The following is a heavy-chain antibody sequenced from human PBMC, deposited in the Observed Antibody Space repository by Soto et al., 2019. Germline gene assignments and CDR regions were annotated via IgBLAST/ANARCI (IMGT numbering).Heavy chain of an antibody. J-gene: IGHJ4*02. CDR2: IIPIFGTA. Sequence: QVQLVQSGAEVKKPGSSVKVSCKASGGTFSSYAISWVRRAPGQGLEWMGGIIPIFGTANYAQKFQGRVTITADESASTAYMELSSLRSEDTAVYYCAGDSSGYSRFDYWGQGTLVTVSS. CDR1: GGTFSSYA. D-gene: IGHD3-22*01. CDR3: AGDSSGYSRFDY. V-gene: IGHV1-69*12.